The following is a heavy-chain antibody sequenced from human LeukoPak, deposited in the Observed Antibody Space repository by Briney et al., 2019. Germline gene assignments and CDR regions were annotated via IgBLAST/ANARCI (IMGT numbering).Heavy chain of an antibody. CDR3: ARVARNYYDSSGYYDY. V-gene: IGHV4-34*01. J-gene: IGHJ4*02. CDR2: INHSGST. CDR1: GGSFSGYY. Sequence: KPSETLSLTCAVYGGSFSGYYWSWIRQPPGKGLEWIGEINHSGSTNYNPSLKSRVTTSVDTSKNQFSLKLSSVTAADTAVYYCARVARNYYDSSGYYDYWGQGTLVTVSS. D-gene: IGHD3-22*01.